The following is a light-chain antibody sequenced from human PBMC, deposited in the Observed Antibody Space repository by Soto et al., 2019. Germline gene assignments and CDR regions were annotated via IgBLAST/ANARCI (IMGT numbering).Light chain of an antibody. CDR2: ENN. Sequence: QSVLTQPPSVSEAPGQRVTISCTGSSSNIGTGYEAHWYQQVPGTAPKLLIYENNNRPSGVPDRFSGSKSGTSASLAITGLQAEDQAQYYCQSYASSLSAYVFRTGTKLTVL. CDR1: SSNIGTGYE. V-gene: IGLV1-40*01. CDR3: QSYASSLSAYV. J-gene: IGLJ1*01.